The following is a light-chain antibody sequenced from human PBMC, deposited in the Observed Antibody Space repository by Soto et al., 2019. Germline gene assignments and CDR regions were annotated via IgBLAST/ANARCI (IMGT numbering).Light chain of an antibody. V-gene: IGKV1-5*01. J-gene: IGKJ5*01. CDR3: QQYENLPT. CDR2: DAS. Sequence: DIQMTQSPSTLSASVGDRVTITCRASQSISSWLAWYQQKSGKAPKLLIYDASSLESGVPSRFSGSGSGTDFTFTISSLQPEDIATYYCQQYENLPTFGQGTRLEIK. CDR1: QSISSW.